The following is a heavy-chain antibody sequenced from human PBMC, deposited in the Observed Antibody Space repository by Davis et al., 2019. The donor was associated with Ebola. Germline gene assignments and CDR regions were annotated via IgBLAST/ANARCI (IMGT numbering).Heavy chain of an antibody. CDR2: ISGNDLVT. D-gene: IGHD3-22*01. Sequence: GGSLRLSCAASDFTFRTSWMSWVRQAPGKGLEWVSAISGNDLVTYYVDSVKGRFTISRDNSKNTLYLQMNTLRAEDTAVYLCANKGDTDNSGFPDLRYWGQGTLVTVSS. V-gene: IGHV3-23*01. CDR1: DFTFRTSW. CDR3: ANKGDTDNSGFPDLRY. J-gene: IGHJ4*02.